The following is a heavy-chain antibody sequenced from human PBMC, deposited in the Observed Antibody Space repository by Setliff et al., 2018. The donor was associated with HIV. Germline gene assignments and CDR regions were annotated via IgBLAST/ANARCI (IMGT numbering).Heavy chain of an antibody. D-gene: IGHD1-26*01. J-gene: IGHJ4*02. CDR3: ARDKVGAMADFDY. Sequence: GASVKVSCKASGYTFTSYGISWVRQAPGQGLEWMGWISAYNGNTNYAQKLQGRVTMTTDTSTSTACMELRSLRSDDTAVYYCARDKVGAMADFDYWGQGTLVTVSS. CDR1: GYTFTSYG. CDR2: ISAYNGNT. V-gene: IGHV1-18*01.